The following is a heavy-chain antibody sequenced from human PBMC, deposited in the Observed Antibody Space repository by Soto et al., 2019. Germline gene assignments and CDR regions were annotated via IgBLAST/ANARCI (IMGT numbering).Heavy chain of an antibody. CDR2: TYSGGTT. Sequence: WGSLRLSCGVAGVSVSSVHLVWVRQAPGKGLEWVSVTYSGGTTYHADSVKGRFTISRDNSKNTLYLQMTSLRADDTAVYYCARDGGYCSGGSCYSGVPWFDPWGQGTLVTVS. CDR1: GVSVSSVH. V-gene: IGHV3-66*01. D-gene: IGHD2-15*01. J-gene: IGHJ5*02. CDR3: ARDGGYCSGGSCYSGVPWFDP.